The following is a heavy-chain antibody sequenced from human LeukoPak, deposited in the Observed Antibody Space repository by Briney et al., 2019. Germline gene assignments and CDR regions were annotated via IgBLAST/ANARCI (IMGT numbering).Heavy chain of an antibody. CDR3: ATNGRYYYDSSGYGPAVITPRSRNDY. V-gene: IGHV4-34*01. CDR2: INHSGST. CDR1: GGSFSGYY. J-gene: IGHJ4*02. D-gene: IGHD3-22*01. Sequence: PSETLSLTCAVYGGSFSGYYWSWLRQPPGKGLEWIGEINHSGSTNYNPSLKSRVTISVDTSKNQFSLKLSSVTAADTAVYYCATNGRYYYDSSGYGPAVITPRSRNDYWGQGTLVTVSS.